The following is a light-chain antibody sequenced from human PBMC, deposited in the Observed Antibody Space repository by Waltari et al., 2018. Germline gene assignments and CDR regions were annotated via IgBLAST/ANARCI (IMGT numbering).Light chain of an antibody. V-gene: IGLV3-25*03. J-gene: IGLJ3*02. Sequence: SYELTQPPSVSVSPGQTARITCTGDALTRQYVYWYQQKPGQAPVLVIYKDNERPSGIPERLSGTSSGTTVMLTISGVQAEDEADYHCQAADTSGMSWVFGGGTKLTVL. CDR2: KDN. CDR1: ALTRQY. CDR3: QAADTSGMSWV.